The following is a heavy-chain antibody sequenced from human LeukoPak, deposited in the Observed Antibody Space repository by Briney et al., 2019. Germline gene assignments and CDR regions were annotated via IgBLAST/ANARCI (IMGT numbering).Heavy chain of an antibody. CDR3: ARDGYSYGYELGAFDI. CDR1: GYTFTGYY. V-gene: IGHV1-2*04. J-gene: IGHJ3*02. Sequence: ASVKVSCKASGYTFTGYYMHWVRQAPGQGLEWMGWINPNSGGTNYAQKFQGWVTMTRDTSISTAYMELSRLRSDDTAVYYCARDGYSYGYELGAFDIWGQGTMVTVSS. CDR2: INPNSGGT. D-gene: IGHD5-18*01.